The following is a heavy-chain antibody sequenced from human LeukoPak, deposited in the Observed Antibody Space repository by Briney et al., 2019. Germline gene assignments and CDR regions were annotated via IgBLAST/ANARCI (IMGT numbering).Heavy chain of an antibody. V-gene: IGHV1-69*13. CDR2: IIPIFGTA. CDR3: ARELGLHAPGYWYFDL. Sequence: SVKVSXKASGGTFSSYAISWVRQAPGQGLEWIGGIIPIFGTANYAQKFQGRVTITADESTSTAYMELSSLRSEDTAVYYCARELGLHAPGYWYFDLWGRGTLVTVSS. J-gene: IGHJ2*01. D-gene: IGHD3-16*01. CDR1: GGTFSSYA.